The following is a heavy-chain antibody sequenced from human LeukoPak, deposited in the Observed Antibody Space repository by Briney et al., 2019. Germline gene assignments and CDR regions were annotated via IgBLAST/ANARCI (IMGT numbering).Heavy chain of an antibody. CDR2: ISGSGGST. D-gene: IGHD5-12*01. CDR1: GFTFSSYS. V-gene: IGHV3-23*01. CDR3: ARDLGHTGYGLYDY. J-gene: IGHJ4*02. Sequence: GGSLRLSCAASGFTFSSYSMNWVRQAPGKGLEWVSAISGSGGSTYYADSVKGRFTISRDNSKNTLYLQMNSLRAEDTAVYYCARDLGHTGYGLYDYWGQGTLVTVSS.